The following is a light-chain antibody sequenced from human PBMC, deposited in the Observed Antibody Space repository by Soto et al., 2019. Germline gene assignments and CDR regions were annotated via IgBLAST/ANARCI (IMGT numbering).Light chain of an antibody. V-gene: IGKV3-15*01. J-gene: IGKJ4*01. CDR3: QHYNNWPLT. CDR2: DTS. Sequence: EVVMRQSPATLSVSPGEGAPLSCRASQGIGDTLAWYQHKPGQTPRLLLYDTSTRATGVPTRFSGSRSGAAFTLTINSLQSEDFAVEYCQHYNNWPLTFGGGTKVEIK. CDR1: QGIGDT.